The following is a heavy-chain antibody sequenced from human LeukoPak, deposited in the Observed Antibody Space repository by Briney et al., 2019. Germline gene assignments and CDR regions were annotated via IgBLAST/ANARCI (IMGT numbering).Heavy chain of an antibody. V-gene: IGHV4-38-2*01. CDR2: MYHSGNT. CDR1: GYSIDSGYY. D-gene: IGHD3-22*01. Sequence: PSETLSLTCAVSGYSIDSGYYWGWIRQPPGKGLEWIASMYHSGNTYYNPSLKSRVTISVDTSKNQFSLKLSSVTAADTAVYYCARAGRAYYYDSSGYYYGYWGQGTLVTVSS. J-gene: IGHJ4*02. CDR3: ARAGRAYYYDSSGYYYGY.